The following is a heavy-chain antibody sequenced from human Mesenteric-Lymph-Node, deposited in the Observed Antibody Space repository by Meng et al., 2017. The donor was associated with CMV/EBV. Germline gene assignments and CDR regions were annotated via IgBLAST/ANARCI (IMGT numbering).Heavy chain of an antibody. V-gene: IGHV4-34*01. CDR3: ARRKVATRNWYFDL. Sequence: GICGGSFSGCYWNWIRQAPGKGLEWIGGINHSGSTNYNPSLKSRVTISVDTSKNQFSLKLSSVTAADTAVYYCARRKVATRNWYFDLWGRGTLVTVSS. J-gene: IGHJ2*01. D-gene: IGHD5-12*01. CDR2: INHSGST. CDR1: GGSFSGCY.